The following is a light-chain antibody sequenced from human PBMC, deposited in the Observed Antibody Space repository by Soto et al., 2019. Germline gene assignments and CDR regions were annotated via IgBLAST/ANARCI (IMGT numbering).Light chain of an antibody. CDR2: DAS. CDR3: QQSHSIPET. J-gene: IGKJ1*01. CDR1: QSISNY. Sequence: DIQMIQSPSSLSASVGDRVTITCRASQSISNYLNWYQHKPGGAPNLLIYDASTLQSGVPSRFSGSGSGTDFTLTISSLQPEDFATYYCQQSHSIPETFGPGTKVEI. V-gene: IGKV1-39*01.